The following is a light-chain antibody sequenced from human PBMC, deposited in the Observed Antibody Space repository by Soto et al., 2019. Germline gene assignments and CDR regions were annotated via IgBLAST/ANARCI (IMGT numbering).Light chain of an antibody. Sequence: QSALTQPPSASGSPGQSVTISCTGTSSDVGAYIFVSWYQQHPGKAPKLMVYDVNRRPPGVPDRFFGSKSCNTASLTVSGLQAEDEAEYYCVSFAVGTYVFGTGTKITVL. CDR1: SSDVGAYIF. V-gene: IGLV2-8*01. CDR3: VSFAVGTYV. CDR2: DVN. J-gene: IGLJ1*01.